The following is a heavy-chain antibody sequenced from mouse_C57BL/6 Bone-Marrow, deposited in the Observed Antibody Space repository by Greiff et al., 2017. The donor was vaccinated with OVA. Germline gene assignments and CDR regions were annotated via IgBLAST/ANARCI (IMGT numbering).Heavy chain of an antibody. Sequence: EVKLVESGGDLVKPGGSLKLSCAASGFTFSSYGMSWVRQTPDKRLEWVATISSGGSYTYYPDSVKGRFTISRDNAKNTLYLQMSSLKSEDTAMYYCARRSYYYGAGYFDVWGTGTTVTVSS. CDR3: ARRSYYYGAGYFDV. CDR1: GFTFSSYG. J-gene: IGHJ1*03. D-gene: IGHD1-1*01. V-gene: IGHV5-6*02. CDR2: ISSGGSYT.